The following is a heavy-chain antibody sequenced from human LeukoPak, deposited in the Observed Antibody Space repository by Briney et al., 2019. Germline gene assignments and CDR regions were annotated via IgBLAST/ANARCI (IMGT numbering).Heavy chain of an antibody. CDR2: ISSNGGST. CDR1: GVTVSSYA. Sequence: GGSLRLSCAASGVTVSSYAIHWVRQAPGKGLEYVSAISSNGGSTYYADSVKGRFTISRDNAKNSLYLQMNSLRAEDTAVYYCASDLSQYFDYWGQGTLVTVSS. J-gene: IGHJ4*02. V-gene: IGHV3-64*02. CDR3: ASDLSQYFDY.